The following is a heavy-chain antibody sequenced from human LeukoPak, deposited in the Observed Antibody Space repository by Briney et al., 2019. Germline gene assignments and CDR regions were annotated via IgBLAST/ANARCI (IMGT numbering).Heavy chain of an antibody. D-gene: IGHD6-19*01. V-gene: IGHV4-39*01. J-gene: IGHJ3*02. CDR1: GGSISSSSYY. CDR2: IYYSGST. Sequence: PSETLSLTCTVSGGSISSSSYYWGWIRQPPGKGLEWIGSIYYSGSTYYNPSLKSRVTISVDTSKNQFSLKLSSVTAADTAVYYCAMDTHSSGWYSDAFDIWGQGTMVTVSS. CDR3: AMDTHSSGWYSDAFDI.